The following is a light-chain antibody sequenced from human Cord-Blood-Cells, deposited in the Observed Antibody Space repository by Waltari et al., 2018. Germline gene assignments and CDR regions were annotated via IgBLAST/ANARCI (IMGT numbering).Light chain of an antibody. CDR1: SSDVGSYNL. V-gene: IGLV2-23*01. CDR2: EGS. Sequence: QSALTQPASVSGSPGQSITISCTGTSSDVGSYNLVSWSQQHPGKAPKLMIYEGSKRPSGVSNRFSGSKSGNTASLTISGLQAEDEVDYYCCSYAGSSTSVFGGGTKLTVL. CDR3: CSYAGSSTSV. J-gene: IGLJ3*02.